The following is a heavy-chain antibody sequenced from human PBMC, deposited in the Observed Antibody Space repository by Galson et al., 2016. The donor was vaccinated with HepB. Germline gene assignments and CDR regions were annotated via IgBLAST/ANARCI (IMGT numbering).Heavy chain of an antibody. CDR3: ARHIAVTGTRGFYY. CDR2: SYHSGST. CDR1: GGSVSSGSFY. Sequence: LSLTCNVSGGSVSSGSFYWTWIRKPPGKGLEWLGYSYHSGSTRYSPSLEGRLTISLDTSKNHLSLKLTSVTAADTAMYYCARHIAVTGTRGFYYWGQGTLVTVSS. J-gene: IGHJ4*02. D-gene: IGHD6-19*01. V-gene: IGHV4-61*03.